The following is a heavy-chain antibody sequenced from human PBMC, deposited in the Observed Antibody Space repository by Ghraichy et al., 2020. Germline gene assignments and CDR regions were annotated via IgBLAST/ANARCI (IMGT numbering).Heavy chain of an antibody. Sequence: ASVKVSCKASGYTFTSYDINWVREATGQGLEWMGWMNPNSGNTGYAQKFQGRVTMTRNTSISTAYMELSSLRSEDTAVYYCATLIAGGVVIAYYGMDVWGQGTTVTVSS. CDR3: ATLIAGGVVIAYYGMDV. D-gene: IGHD3-3*01. V-gene: IGHV1-8*01. CDR1: GYTFTSYD. CDR2: MNPNSGNT. J-gene: IGHJ6*02.